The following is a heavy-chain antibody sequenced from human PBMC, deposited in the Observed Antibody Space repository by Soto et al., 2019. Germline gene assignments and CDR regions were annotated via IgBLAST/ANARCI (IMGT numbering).Heavy chain of an antibody. Sequence: QVQLVQSGAEVKKPGASVKVSCKASGYTFTSTWMHWVRQAPGQGLEWMGIINPYGGAATYAEKFQGRVTMTRDTSTATDYMELSSLRSEDTAMYYCAREWSHSSAYWWLDYWGQGTQVTVSS. CDR3: AREWSHSSAYWWLDY. CDR2: INPYGGAA. CDR1: GYTFTSTW. V-gene: IGHV1-46*01. D-gene: IGHD3-22*01. J-gene: IGHJ4*02.